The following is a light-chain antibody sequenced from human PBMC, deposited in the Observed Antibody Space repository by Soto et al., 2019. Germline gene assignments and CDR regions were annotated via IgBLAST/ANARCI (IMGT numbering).Light chain of an antibody. CDR3: QQFNSYPIT. CDR1: QDIRGA. V-gene: IGKV1-13*02. Sequence: AIQVTQSPSSPSASVGDRVTITCRASQDIRGALAWYQQKPGKAPKLLIYDVSTLESGVPSRFSGSSSGTEFTLTISSLQPEDFGTYYCQQFNSYPITFGHGTRLEIK. CDR2: DVS. J-gene: IGKJ5*01.